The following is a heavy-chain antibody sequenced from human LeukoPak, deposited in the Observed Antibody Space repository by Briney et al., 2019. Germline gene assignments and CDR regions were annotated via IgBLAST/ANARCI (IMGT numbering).Heavy chain of an antibody. J-gene: IGHJ4*02. CDR2: INAGNGNT. CDR3: ARSYDILTGYYYFDY. V-gene: IGHV1-3*01. Sequence: ASVKVSCKASGYTFTSYAMHWVRQAPGQRLEWMGWINAGNGNTKYSQKFRGRVTITRDTSASTAYMELSSLRSEDTAVYYCARSYDILTGYYYFDYWGQGTLVTVSS. CDR1: GYTFTSYA. D-gene: IGHD3-9*01.